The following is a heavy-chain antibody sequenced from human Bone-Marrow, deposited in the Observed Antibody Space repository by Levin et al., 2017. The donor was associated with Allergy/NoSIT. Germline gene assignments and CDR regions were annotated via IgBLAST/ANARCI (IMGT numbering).Heavy chain of an antibody. CDR2: IDNSGNT. Sequence: SETLSLTCFVSGASIRNYYLTWIRQAPGKGLEWIGYIDNSGNTRYHPSLKNRVTMSIDTSKSRFSLRLTSVTPADTATYFCAREGLWLDYWGQGTLVTVSS. D-gene: IGHD6-19*01. CDR3: AREGLWLDY. J-gene: IGHJ4*02. CDR1: GASIRNYY. V-gene: IGHV4-59*01.